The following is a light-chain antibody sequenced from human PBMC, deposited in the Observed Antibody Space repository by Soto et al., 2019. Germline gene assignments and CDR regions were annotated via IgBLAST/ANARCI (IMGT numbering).Light chain of an antibody. CDR1: QSVNSY. Sequence: EIVMTQSPGTLSLSPGERATLSCRASQSVNSYLAWYQQKPGQAPRLLISDASDRATGIPDRFSGSGSGTDFTLTISRLVPEDFAVYYCQQYGDSLVTFGQGTKVDIK. V-gene: IGKV3-20*01. CDR2: DAS. J-gene: IGKJ1*01. CDR3: QQYGDSLVT.